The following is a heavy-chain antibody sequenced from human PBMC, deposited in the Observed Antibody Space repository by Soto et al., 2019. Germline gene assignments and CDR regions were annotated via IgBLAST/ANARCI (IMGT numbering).Heavy chain of an antibody. Sequence: SETLSLTCTVSGGSVSSGSYYWSWIRQPPGKGLEWIGYIYYSGSTNYNPSLKSRVTISVDTSKNQFSLKLSSVTAADTAVYYCARVRLWFGEFNYGMDVWGQGTTVTVSS. CDR1: GGSVSSGSYY. D-gene: IGHD3-10*01. V-gene: IGHV4-61*01. CDR3: ARVRLWFGEFNYGMDV. CDR2: IYYSGST. J-gene: IGHJ6*02.